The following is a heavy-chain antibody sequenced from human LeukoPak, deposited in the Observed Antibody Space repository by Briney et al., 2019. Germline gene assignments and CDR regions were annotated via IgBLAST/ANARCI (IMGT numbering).Heavy chain of an antibody. D-gene: IGHD3-9*01. CDR3: ARPFTGYYLVAFDS. CDR2: ISAYNGNT. Sequence: ASVKVSCKASGYTFTSYGISWMRQAPGQGLEWMGWISAYNGNTNYAQKLQGRVTMTTDTSTSTVCMELSSLRSDDTALYHCARPFTGYYLVAFDSWGQGTMVTVSS. J-gene: IGHJ3*02. CDR1: GYTFTSYG. V-gene: IGHV1-18*01.